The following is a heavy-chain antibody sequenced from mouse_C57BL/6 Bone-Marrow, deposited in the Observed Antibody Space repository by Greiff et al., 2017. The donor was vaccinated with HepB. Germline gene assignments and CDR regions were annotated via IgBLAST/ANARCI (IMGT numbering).Heavy chain of an antibody. J-gene: IGHJ3*01. CDR1: GYTFTSYD. V-gene: IGHV1-85*01. CDR2: IYPRDGST. D-gene: IGHD2-4*01. Sequence: VQLQQSGPELVKPGASVKLSCKASGYTFTSYDINWVKQRPGQGLEWIGWIYPRDGSTKYNEKFKGKATLTVDTSSSTAYMELHSLTSEDSAVYFCARSGYDYDVAYWGQGTRVTVSA. CDR3: ARSGYDYDVAY.